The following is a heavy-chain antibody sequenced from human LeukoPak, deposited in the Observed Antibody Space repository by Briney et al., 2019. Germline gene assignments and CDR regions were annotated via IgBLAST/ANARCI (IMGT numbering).Heavy chain of an antibody. J-gene: IGHJ3*01. Sequence: SGPTLVKPTQTLRLTCTISWFSLTSNAVAVAWIRQPPGKALAWLAFSKWNDDQGHSPSMKSRLTITKYSSRNQMVLTMTNVDPVDSATYYCAHMFTSSWSGAFDVWGQGTMVSVSS. CDR3: AHMFTSSWSGAFDV. D-gene: IGHD6-13*01. CDR1: WFSLTSNAVA. CDR2: SKWNDDQ. V-gene: IGHV2-5*01.